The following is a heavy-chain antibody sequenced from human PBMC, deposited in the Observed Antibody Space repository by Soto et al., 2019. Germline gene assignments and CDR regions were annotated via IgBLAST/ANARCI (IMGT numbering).Heavy chain of an antibody. CDR2: ISYDGSNK. Sequence: QVQLVESGGGVVQPGRSLRLSCADSGFTFSSYGMHWVRQAPGKGLEWVAVISYDGSNKYYADSVKGRFTLSRANSQNPLSLQMTSLRAEYTAVYYCAKGAAGCDYFAYWGQVTLVTVSS. J-gene: IGHJ4*02. CDR3: AKGAAGCDYFAY. V-gene: IGHV3-30*18. D-gene: IGHD6-19*01. CDR1: GFTFSSYG.